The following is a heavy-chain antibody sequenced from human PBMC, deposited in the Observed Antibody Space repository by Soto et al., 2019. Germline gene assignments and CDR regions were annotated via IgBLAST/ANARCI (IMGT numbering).Heavy chain of an antibody. CDR2: IYSSGNT. Sequence: SETLSLTCSVSGGTISGYYWTWIRQPAGKGLEWIGRIYSSGNTKYNPSLRSRVTMSLDTSNNQFSLRLTSVTAADTAVYYCARGQRFSDWFDPWGQGTLVTVSS. CDR1: GGTISGYY. J-gene: IGHJ5*02. V-gene: IGHV4-4*07. D-gene: IGHD3-3*01. CDR3: ARGQRFSDWFDP.